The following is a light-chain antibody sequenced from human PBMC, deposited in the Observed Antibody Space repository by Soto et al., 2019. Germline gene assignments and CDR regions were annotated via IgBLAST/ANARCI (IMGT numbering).Light chain of an antibody. CDR2: GSS. CDR1: QSVSSN. CDR3: QQYNNWPLT. J-gene: IGKJ4*01. Sequence: EIMMTQSPATLSVFPWERATLSCRASQSVSSNLAWYQQKPGQAPRLLISGSSTRATGIPARFSGSGSGTEFTLTISSLQSEDFAVYYCQQYNNWPLTFGGGTKVEIK. V-gene: IGKV3-15*01.